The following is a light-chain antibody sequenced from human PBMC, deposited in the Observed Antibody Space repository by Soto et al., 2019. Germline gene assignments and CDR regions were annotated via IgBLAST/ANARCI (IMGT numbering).Light chain of an antibody. CDR3: GSYAGINSHMI. CDR2: EVD. CDR1: SSDVGGHKY. J-gene: IGLJ2*01. V-gene: IGLV2-8*01. Sequence: QSALTQPPSASGSPGQSVTISCTGTSSDVGGHKYVSWYQQHPGKAPKLIIYEVDKRPSGVPDRFSGSKSGNTASLTVSGLQHEDEADYHCGSYAGINSHMIFGGGTKLTVL.